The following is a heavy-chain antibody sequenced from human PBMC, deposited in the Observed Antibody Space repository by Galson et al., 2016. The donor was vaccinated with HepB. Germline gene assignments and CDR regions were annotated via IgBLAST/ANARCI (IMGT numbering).Heavy chain of an antibody. Sequence: CKASGYTFTSYYLHWVRQAPGQGLEWMGMIHPNGGTTSYAQKFQGRVTITRDTSTTTVHMELSSLRSDDTAVYYCARESGDPRFFWGQGTLVTVSS. J-gene: IGHJ4*02. CDR1: GYTFTSYY. V-gene: IGHV1-46*01. D-gene: IGHD2-21*02. CDR2: IHPNGGTT. CDR3: ARESGDPRFF.